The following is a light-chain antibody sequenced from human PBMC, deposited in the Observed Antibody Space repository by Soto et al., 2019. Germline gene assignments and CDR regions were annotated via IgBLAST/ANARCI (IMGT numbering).Light chain of an antibody. CDR2: AAS. CDR3: LQYSTYPWT. Sequence: DIQMTQSPSSLSASVGDRVTITCRASQAIRNALGWYQQRPGKAPQRLINAASNLQSGVPSRFSGSGSATEFTLTISSLQPEDIATYYCLQYSTYPWTFGQGTKVDIK. CDR1: QAIRNA. J-gene: IGKJ1*01. V-gene: IGKV1-17*01.